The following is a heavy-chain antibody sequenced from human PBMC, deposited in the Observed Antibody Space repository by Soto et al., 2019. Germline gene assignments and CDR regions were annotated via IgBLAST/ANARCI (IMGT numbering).Heavy chain of an antibody. D-gene: IGHD6-13*01. CDR1: GFTFSSYG. CDR2: ISYDGSNK. J-gene: IGHJ4*02. CDR3: ANDSPPYSSIDY. V-gene: IGHV3-30*18. Sequence: QVQLVESGGGVVQPGRSLRLSCAASGFTFSSYGMHWVRQAPGKGLEWVAVISYDGSNKYYADSVKGRFTISRDNSKNTLYLQMNSLRAEDTAVYYCANDSPPYSSIDYWGQGTLVTVSS.